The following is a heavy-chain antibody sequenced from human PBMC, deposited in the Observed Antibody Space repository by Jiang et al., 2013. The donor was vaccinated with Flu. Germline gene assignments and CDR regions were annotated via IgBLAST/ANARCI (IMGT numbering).Heavy chain of an antibody. V-gene: IGHV2-5*01. CDR1: GFSLSTSGVG. D-gene: IGHD3-22*01. CDR3: AHRPSFMRYYDSSGYTY. J-gene: IGHJ4*02. CDR2: IYWNDDK. Sequence: KPTQTLTLTCTFSGFSLSTSGVGVGWIRQPPGKALEWLALIYWNDDKRYSPSLKSRLTITKDTSKNQVVLTMTNMDPVDTATYYCAHRPSFMRYYDSSGYTYWGQGTLVTVSS.